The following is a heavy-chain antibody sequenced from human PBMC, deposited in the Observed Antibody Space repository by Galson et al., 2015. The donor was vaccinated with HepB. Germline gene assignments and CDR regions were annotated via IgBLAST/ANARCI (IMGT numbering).Heavy chain of an antibody. CDR3: ARDRITGTDGAFDM. Sequence: SVKVSCKASGYTFTGYYMRWVRQAPGQGLEWLGRIDPNSGGTNYAQSFQGRVTMTRDTSISTAYMELSRLRSGDTAVYYCARDRITGTDGAFDMWGQGTMVTVSS. CDR1: GYTFTGYY. CDR2: IDPNSGGT. J-gene: IGHJ3*02. D-gene: IGHD1-7*01. V-gene: IGHV1-2*02.